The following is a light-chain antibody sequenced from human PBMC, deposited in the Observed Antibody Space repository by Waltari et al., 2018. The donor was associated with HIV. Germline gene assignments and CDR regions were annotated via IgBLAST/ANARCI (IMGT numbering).Light chain of an antibody. CDR1: QDISNY. CDR2: DAS. J-gene: IGKJ5*01. Sequence: DIQMTQSPSPLSASVGDRVPIPCQASQDISNYLNWYQQKPGKAPKLLIYDASNLETGGPSRFSGSGSGTDFTFTISSLQPEDIATYYCQQYDNLPLLFGQGTRLEIK. CDR3: QQYDNLPLL. V-gene: IGKV1-33*01.